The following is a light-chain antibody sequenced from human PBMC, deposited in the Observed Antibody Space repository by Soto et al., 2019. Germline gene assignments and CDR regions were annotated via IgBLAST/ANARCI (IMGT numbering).Light chain of an antibody. J-gene: IGLJ3*02. CDR1: SGSIVSNY. CDR2: EDN. V-gene: IGLV6-57*01. CDR3: PSDDTYNRWV. Sequence: NFMLTQPHSVSESPGKTVTISCTRSSGSIVSNYVQWYQQRPGSSPTTVICEDNQRPSGVPDRFSGSIDSSSNSASLTISGLKTEDEADYYWPSDDTYNRWVFGGGTKLTVL.